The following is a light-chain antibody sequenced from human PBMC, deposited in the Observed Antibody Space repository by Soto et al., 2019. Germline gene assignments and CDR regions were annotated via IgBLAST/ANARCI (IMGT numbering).Light chain of an antibody. J-gene: IGLJ3*02. V-gene: IGLV2-14*03. CDR1: SSDVGAYNW. CDR2: DVS. CDR3: SSYTSSNSVV. Sequence: QSVLTQPASVSGSPGQSITISCTGTSSDVGAYNWVAWYQQHPGKAPKLMICDVSIRPSGVSDRFSGSKSGNTASLTISGLQAEDEADYYCSSYTSSNSVVFGGGTKVTVL.